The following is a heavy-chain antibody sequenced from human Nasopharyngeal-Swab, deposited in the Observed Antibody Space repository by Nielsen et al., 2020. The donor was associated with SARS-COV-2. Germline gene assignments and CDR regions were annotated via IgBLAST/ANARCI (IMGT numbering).Heavy chain of an antibody. D-gene: IGHD5-12*01. CDR3: ARGFIVATIFHYYYYMDV. J-gene: IGHJ6*03. CDR1: GYIFTSYD. V-gene: IGHV1-8*01. CDR2: MNPNSGNT. Sequence: ASVKVSCKASGYIFTSYDINWVRPATGQGLEWMGWMNPNSGNTGYAQKFQGRVTMTRNTSISTAYMELSSLRSEDTAVYYCARGFIVATIFHYYYYMDVWGKGTTVTVSS.